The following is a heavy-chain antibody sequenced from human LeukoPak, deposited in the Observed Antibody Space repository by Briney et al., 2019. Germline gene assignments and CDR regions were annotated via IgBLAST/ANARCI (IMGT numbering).Heavy chain of an antibody. J-gene: IGHJ1*01. CDR1: GGSISSGSYC. V-gene: IGHV4-61*02. CDR3: ARGGYYYDSSGSNPAEYFQH. Sequence: SETLSLTCTVSGGSISSGSYCWSWIRQPAGKGLEWIGRIYTSGSTNYNPSLKSRVTISVDTSKNQFSLKLSSVTAADTAVYYCARGGYYYDSSGSNPAEYFQHWGQGTLVTVSS. CDR2: IYTSGST. D-gene: IGHD3-22*01.